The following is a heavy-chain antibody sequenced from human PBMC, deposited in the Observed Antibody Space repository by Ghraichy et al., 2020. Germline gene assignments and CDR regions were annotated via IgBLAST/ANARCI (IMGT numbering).Heavy chain of an antibody. CDR2: ISGSGGGT. Sequence: GGSLRLSYAASGFTFSSYAMSWVRQAPGKGLEWVSAISGSGGGTDYADSVKGRFTISRDNSKNTLYLQMNSLRAEDTAVYYCAKDPSQYTMTTYVTYWGQGTLVTVSS. CDR1: GFTFSSYA. V-gene: IGHV3-23*01. D-gene: IGHD4-17*01. J-gene: IGHJ4*02. CDR3: AKDPSQYTMTTYVTY.